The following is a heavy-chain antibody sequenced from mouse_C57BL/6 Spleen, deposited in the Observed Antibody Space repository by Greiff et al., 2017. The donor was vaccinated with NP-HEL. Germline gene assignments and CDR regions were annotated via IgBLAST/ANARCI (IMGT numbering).Heavy chain of an antibody. CDR2: INPNNGGT. CDR3: ATTMVKEGYYFDY. J-gene: IGHJ2*01. D-gene: IGHD2-2*01. Sequence: VQLQQSGPELVKPGASVKISCKASGYTFTDYYMNWVKQSHGKSLEWIGDINPNNGGTSYNQKFKGKATLTVDKSSSTAYMELRSLTSEDSAVYYCATTMVKEGYYFDYWGQGTTLTVSS. V-gene: IGHV1-26*01. CDR1: GYTFTDYY.